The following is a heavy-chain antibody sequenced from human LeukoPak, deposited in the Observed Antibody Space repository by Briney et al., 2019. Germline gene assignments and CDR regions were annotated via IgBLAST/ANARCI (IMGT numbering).Heavy chain of an antibody. D-gene: IGHD3-16*01. CDR1: GFTFSTYW. CDR2: MKGDGSEI. V-gene: IGHV3-7*01. Sequence: EGSLRLSCAASGFTFSTYWMTWVRQAPGKGLEWVANMKGDGSEIHYVDSVKGRFTISRDNAKNTLYLQMNSLRAEDTALYYCARPAYTAAYDLWGQGTMVTVSS. J-gene: IGHJ3*01. CDR3: ARPAYTAAYDL.